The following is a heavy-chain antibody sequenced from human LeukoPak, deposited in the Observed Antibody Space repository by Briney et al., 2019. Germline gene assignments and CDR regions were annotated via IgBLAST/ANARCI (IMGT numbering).Heavy chain of an antibody. V-gene: IGHV1-18*01. CDR1: GYTFTTYG. Sequence: ASVKVSCKASGYTFTTYGFSWVRQAPGQGLEWMGWISAYNGNTNYAQKLQGRVTMTTDTSTTTAYMELRSLRSDDTAVYYCARETYYDILTGYVDYYGMDVWGQGTTVTVSS. CDR3: ARETYYDILTGYVDYYGMDV. CDR2: ISAYNGNT. J-gene: IGHJ6*02. D-gene: IGHD3-9*01.